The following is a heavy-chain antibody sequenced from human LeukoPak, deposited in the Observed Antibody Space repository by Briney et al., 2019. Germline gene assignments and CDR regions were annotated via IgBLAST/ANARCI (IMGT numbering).Heavy chain of an antibody. CDR3: ARDLADQLLLANWFDP. V-gene: IGHV6-1*01. CDR1: GDSFSSNSAA. CDR2: TYYRSKWYN. J-gene: IGHJ5*02. D-gene: IGHD2-2*01. Sequence: SQTLSLTCAISGDSFSSNSAAWNWIRQSPSRGLEWLGRTYYRSKWYNDYAVSVKNRITINPDTSKNQFSLQLNSVTPEDTAVYYCARDLADQLLLANWFDPWGQGTLVTVSS.